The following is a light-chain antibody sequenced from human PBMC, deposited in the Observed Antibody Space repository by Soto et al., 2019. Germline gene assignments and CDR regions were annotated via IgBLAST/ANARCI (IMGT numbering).Light chain of an antibody. CDR2: WAS. CDR3: HQYYTSLWT. J-gene: IGKJ1*01. Sequence: DIVMTQSPDSLAVSLGERATINCKSSQSVLYSSNNKNYLAWYQQKPGQPPKLLIYWASTRESGVPDRFSGSGSGTDFTLTISSLHAEDVAVYYCHQYYTSLWTFGQGTKVEIK. V-gene: IGKV4-1*01. CDR1: QSVLYSSNNKNY.